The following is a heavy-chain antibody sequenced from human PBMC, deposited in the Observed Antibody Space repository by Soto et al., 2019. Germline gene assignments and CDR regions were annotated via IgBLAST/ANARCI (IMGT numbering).Heavy chain of an antibody. CDR2: INPNSGGT. CDR3: ARDLRVVVAAIMGDYYYYYGMDV. CDR1: GYTFTGYY. D-gene: IGHD2-15*01. J-gene: IGHJ6*02. Sequence: ASVKVSCKASGYTFTGYYMHWVRQAPGQGLEWMGWINPNSGGTNYAQKFQGWVTMTRDTSISTAYMELSRLRSDDTAVYYCARDLRVVVAAIMGDYYYYYGMDVWGQGTTVTVYS. V-gene: IGHV1-2*04.